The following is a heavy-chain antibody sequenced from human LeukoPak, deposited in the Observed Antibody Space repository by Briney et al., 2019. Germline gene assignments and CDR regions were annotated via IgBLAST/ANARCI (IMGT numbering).Heavy chain of an antibody. V-gene: IGHV3-7*01. Sequence: GGSLRLSCAGAGFSFSTYWMNWVRQAPGMGLEWAASIKQDGSDKYYVDSVKGRFAISRDNAKNSLYLQMSNLRAEDTAVYYCAKDYFVDGSNSRIFFDSWGQGTLVTVSS. CDR2: IKQDGSDK. CDR3: AKDYFVDGSNSRIFFDS. D-gene: IGHD5-24*01. CDR1: GFSFSTYW. J-gene: IGHJ4*02.